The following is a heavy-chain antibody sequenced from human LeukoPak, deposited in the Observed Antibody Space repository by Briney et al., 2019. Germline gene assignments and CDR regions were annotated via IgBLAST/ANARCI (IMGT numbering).Heavy chain of an antibody. V-gene: IGHV4-59*12. Sequence: SETLSLTCTVSGGSISSYYWSWVRQPPGKGLEWIGYIYYSGSINYNPSLKSRVTISIDRSMNQFSLKLSSVTAADTAVYYCARGRSGHSYGSSWGQGTLVTVSS. CDR1: GGSISSYY. CDR3: ARGRSGHSYGSS. CDR2: IYYSGSI. J-gene: IGHJ4*02. D-gene: IGHD5-18*01.